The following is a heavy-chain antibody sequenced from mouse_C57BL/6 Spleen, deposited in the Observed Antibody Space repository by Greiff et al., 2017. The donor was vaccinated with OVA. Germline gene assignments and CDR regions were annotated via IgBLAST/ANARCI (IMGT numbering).Heavy chain of an antibody. CDR1: GYSITSGYY. J-gene: IGHJ1*03. CDR3: ARGVAGYWYFDV. D-gene: IGHD1-1*02. V-gene: IGHV3-6*01. CDR2: ISYDGSN. Sequence: EVKLEESGPGLVKPSQSLSLTCSVTGYSITSGYYWNWIRQFPGNKLEWMGYISYDGSNNYNPSLKNRIPITRDTTKNQFFLKLNSVTTEDTATYYCARGVAGYWYFDVWGTGTTVTVSS.